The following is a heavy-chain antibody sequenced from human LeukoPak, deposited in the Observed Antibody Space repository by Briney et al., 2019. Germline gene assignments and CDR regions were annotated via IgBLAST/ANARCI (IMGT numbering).Heavy chain of an antibody. CDR3: ARSYGSSSFDY. D-gene: IGHD1-26*01. CDR2: ISGSGATI. CDR1: GFTFSSYS. Sequence: GGSLRLSCVASGFTFSSYSINWVRQAPGKGLEWLAYISGSGATIYYADSVRGRFTISRDNAKNSVYLQMNSLRAEDTAMFYCARSYGSSSFDYWGQGTLVTVSS. J-gene: IGHJ4*02. V-gene: IGHV3-48*04.